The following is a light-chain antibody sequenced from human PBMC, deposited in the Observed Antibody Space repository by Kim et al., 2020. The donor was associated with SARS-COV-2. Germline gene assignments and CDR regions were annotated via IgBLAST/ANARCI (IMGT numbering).Light chain of an antibody. Sequence: NFMLTQPHSVSESPGKTVTISCTRSSGSIASNYVQWYQQRPGSSPTTVIYEDNQTPSGVPDRFSGSIDSSSNSASLTISGLKTEDEADYYCQSYDSSNHNWVFGGWTKLTVL. CDR2: EDN. J-gene: IGLJ3*02. CDR1: SGSIASNY. V-gene: IGLV6-57*01. CDR3: QSYDSSNHNWV.